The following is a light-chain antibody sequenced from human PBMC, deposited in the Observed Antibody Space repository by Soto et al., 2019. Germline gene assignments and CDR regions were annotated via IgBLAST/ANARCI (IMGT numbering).Light chain of an antibody. CDR3: QQYDSSPLT. Sequence: EIVLTQSPGTLSLSPGGRATLSCRSSQSVSSSYLAWYQQKPGQAPRLLIFGASSRATGIPDRFSGSGTGTEFTLTISSLQSEDVATYYCQQYDSSPLTFGQGTKVDI. CDR1: QSVSSSY. V-gene: IGKV3-20*01. CDR2: GAS. J-gene: IGKJ1*01.